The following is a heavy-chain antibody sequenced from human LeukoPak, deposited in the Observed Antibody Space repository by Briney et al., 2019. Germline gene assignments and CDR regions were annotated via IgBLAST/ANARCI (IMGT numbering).Heavy chain of an antibody. Sequence: GGSLRLSCAASGFTVSSNYMSWVRQAPGKGLEWVSTINYNGGSTYYADSVEGRFTISRDNSKNTLYLQMNSLRAEDTAIYYCARRYNWKAFDLWGRGTLVTVSS. J-gene: IGHJ2*01. V-gene: IGHV3-53*01. CDR3: ARRYNWKAFDL. CDR2: INYNGGST. D-gene: IGHD1-20*01. CDR1: GFTVSSNY.